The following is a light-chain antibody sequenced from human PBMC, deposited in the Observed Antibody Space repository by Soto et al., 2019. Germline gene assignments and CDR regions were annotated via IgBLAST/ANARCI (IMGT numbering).Light chain of an antibody. Sequence: QSVLTQPPSASGTPGQRVTISCSGSSSNIATKSVNWYQQLPGTAPKLLIYSNSQRSSGVPDRFSGSKSGTSASLAIRGLQSEDEDDYYCAAWDDSLNARYVFGTGTKLTVL. CDR3: AAWDDSLNARYV. J-gene: IGLJ1*01. CDR1: SSNIATKS. V-gene: IGLV1-44*01. CDR2: SNS.